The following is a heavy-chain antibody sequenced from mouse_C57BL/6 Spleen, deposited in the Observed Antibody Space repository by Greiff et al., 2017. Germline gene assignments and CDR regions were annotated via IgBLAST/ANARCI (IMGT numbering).Heavy chain of an antibody. V-gene: IGHV1-55*01. J-gene: IGHJ4*01. CDR2: IYPGSGST. CDR3: AREYYGSGRRDYAMDY. Sequence: QVQLQQPGAELVKPGASVKMSCKASGYTFTSYWITWVKQRPGQGLEWIGDIYPGSGSTNYNEKFKSKATLTVATSSSTAYMQISSLTSEGSAVDYCAREYYGSGRRDYAMDYWGQGTSVTVSS. D-gene: IGHD1-1*01. CDR1: GYTFTSYW.